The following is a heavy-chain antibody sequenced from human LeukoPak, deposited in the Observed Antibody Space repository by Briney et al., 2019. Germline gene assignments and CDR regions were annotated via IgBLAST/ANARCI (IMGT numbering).Heavy chain of an antibody. J-gene: IGHJ3*02. CDR2: INPNSGGT. CDR3: ARDIASSSLRYAFDI. CDR1: GYTFTRYY. Sequence: ASVKVSCKASGYTFTRYYMHWVRQAPGQGLEGMGWINPNSGGTNYAQKFQGWGTMTRDTSISTAYMELSRLRSDDTAVYYCARDIASSSLRYAFDIWGQGTMVTVSS. D-gene: IGHD6-13*01. V-gene: IGHV1-2*04.